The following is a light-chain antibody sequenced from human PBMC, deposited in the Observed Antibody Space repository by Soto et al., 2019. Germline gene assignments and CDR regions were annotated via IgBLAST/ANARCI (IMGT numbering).Light chain of an antibody. CDR1: QSVSSSY. V-gene: IGKV3-20*01. CDR3: QQYGSYPTWT. CDR2: GAS. J-gene: IGKJ1*01. Sequence: EIVLTQSPGTLSLSPGERATLSCRASQSVSSSYLAWYQQKPGQAPRLLIYGASSRATGIPDRFSGSGSGTDFTLTISRLEPEDFAVYYCQQYGSYPTWTFGQGTKVDIX.